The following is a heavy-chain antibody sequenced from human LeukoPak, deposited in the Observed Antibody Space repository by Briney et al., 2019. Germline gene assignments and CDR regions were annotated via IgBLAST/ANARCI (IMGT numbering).Heavy chain of an antibody. D-gene: IGHD6-19*01. Sequence: GGSLRLSCAASGFTFSSYAMSWVRQAPGKGLEWVAAISGSGGSTYYADSVKGRVTISRDNSKNTMYLQMNSLRAEDTAVYSCAKGQGTQWYYFDYWGQGTLVTVSS. V-gene: IGHV3-23*01. J-gene: IGHJ4*02. CDR3: AKGQGTQWYYFDY. CDR1: GFTFSSYA. CDR2: ISGSGGST.